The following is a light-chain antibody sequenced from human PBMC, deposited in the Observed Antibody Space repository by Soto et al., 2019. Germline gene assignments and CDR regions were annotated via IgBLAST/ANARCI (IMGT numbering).Light chain of an antibody. CDR3: CSYTSTNSRV. J-gene: IGLJ3*02. CDR1: SNDVGGYNY. Sequence: QSVLTQPASMSGSPGQSITISCTGTSNDVGGYNYVSWYQQHPGKAPKLMLFEVSNRPSGVSNRFSGSKSGNTASLTISGLQAEDEAYYYCCSYTSTNSRVFGGGTKLTVL. CDR2: EVS. V-gene: IGLV2-14*01.